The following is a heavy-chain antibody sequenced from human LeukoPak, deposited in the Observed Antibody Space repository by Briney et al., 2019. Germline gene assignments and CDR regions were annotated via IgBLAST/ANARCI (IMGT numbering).Heavy chain of an antibody. CDR2: INPNSGGT. D-gene: IGHD3-3*01. V-gene: IGHV1-2*06. J-gene: IGHJ4*02. CDR1: GYTFTGYY. CDR3: ARDWYYDFWSGYYTLDY. Sequence: ASVKVSCKASGYTFTGYYMHWVRQAPGQGLEWMGRINPNSGGTNYAQKFQGRVTMTRDTSISTAYMELSRLRSDDTAVYYCARDWYYDFWSGYYTLDYWGQGTLVTVSS.